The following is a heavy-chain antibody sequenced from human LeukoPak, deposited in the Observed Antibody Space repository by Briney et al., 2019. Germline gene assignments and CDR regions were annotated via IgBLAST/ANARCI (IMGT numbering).Heavy chain of an antibody. CDR2: ISGSGGST. Sequence: GGSLRLSCAASGFTFSSYAMSWVRQAPGKGLEWVSAISGSGGSTYYADSVKGRFTISRDNSKNTLYLQMNSLRAEDTAVYYCXXXXXXARHYYDSSGYYFYYWGQGTLVTVSS. CDR3: XXXXXXARHYYDSSGYYFYY. CDR1: GFTFSSYA. D-gene: IGHD3-22*01. V-gene: IGHV3-23*01. J-gene: IGHJ4*02.